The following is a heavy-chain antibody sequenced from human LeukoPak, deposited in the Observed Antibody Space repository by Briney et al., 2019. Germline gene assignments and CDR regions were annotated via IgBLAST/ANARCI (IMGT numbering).Heavy chain of an antibody. J-gene: IGHJ4*02. CDR2: ISSSGSTI. D-gene: IGHD3-22*01. CDR3: AKRISSGYYSTFDY. Sequence: GGSLRLSCAASGFTFSSYEMNWVRQAPGKGLEWVSYISSSGSTIYYADSVKGRFTISRDNAKNSLYLQMNSLRAEDTAVYYCAKRISSGYYSTFDYWGQGILVTVSS. CDR1: GFTFSSYE. V-gene: IGHV3-48*03.